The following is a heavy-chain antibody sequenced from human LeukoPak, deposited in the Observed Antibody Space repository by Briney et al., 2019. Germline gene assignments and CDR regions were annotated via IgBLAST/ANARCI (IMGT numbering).Heavy chain of an antibody. CDR2: IIPIFGTA. CDR3: ARGRNYDFWSGKFPHGGWFDP. D-gene: IGHD3-3*01. J-gene: IGHJ5*02. Sequence: SVKVSCKASGGTFISYAISWLRQAPGQGLEWMGGIIPIFGTAYYAQKFQGRVTITADESTSTAYMELSRLRSEDTAVYYCARGRNYDFWSGKFPHGGWFDPWGQGTLVTVSS. V-gene: IGHV1-69*19. CDR1: GGTFISYA.